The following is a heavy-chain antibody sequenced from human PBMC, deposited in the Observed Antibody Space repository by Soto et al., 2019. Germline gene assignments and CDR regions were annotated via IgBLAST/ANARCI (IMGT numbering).Heavy chain of an antibody. D-gene: IGHD2-2*01. V-gene: IGHV4-4*07. CDR2: IYSDGTT. Sequence: SETLSLTCTVSGGSISGYYWSWVRQPAGKGLEWVGRIYSDGTTNYSPPLKSRVTMSLDTSKDQFSLHLNSVTAADTAVYYCSRVGCSNSKCYTRGMDVWGQGTTVTVSS. CDR1: GGSISGYY. J-gene: IGHJ6*02. CDR3: SRVGCSNSKCYTRGMDV.